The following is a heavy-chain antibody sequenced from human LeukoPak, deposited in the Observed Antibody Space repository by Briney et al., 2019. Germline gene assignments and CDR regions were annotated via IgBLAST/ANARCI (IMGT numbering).Heavy chain of an antibody. Sequence: GGSLRLSREASGFSFSTYAMNWVRQAPGKGLEWVSVISVSGFSTYYADSVKGRFTISRDMSKSTLYLQMNSLRAEDTAIYYCAKNHDSNTYHTDDAFDIWGQGTMVTVSS. CDR2: ISVSGFST. D-gene: IGHD2/OR15-2a*01. J-gene: IGHJ3*02. CDR1: GFSFSTYA. CDR3: AKNHDSNTYHTDDAFDI. V-gene: IGHV3-23*01.